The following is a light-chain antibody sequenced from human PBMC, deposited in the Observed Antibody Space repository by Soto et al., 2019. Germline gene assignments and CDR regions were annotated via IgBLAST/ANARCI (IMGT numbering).Light chain of an antibody. V-gene: IGKV1-5*01. CDR3: QQYDPYWT. CDR2: DAS. Sequence: EIQMTQTPSTLSGSVGDRVTITCRASQTISSWLAWYQQKPGKAPKLLIYDASSSESGVPSRFSGSGSGTEFTLTISSLQPDDFATYYCQQYDPYWTFGQGTKVDIK. J-gene: IGKJ1*01. CDR1: QTISSW.